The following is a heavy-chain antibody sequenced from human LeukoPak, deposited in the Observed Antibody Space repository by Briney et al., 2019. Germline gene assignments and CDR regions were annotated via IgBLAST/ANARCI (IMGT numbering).Heavy chain of an antibody. CDR3: ARGDSGDWSFDP. CDR2: ISGSGGST. J-gene: IGHJ5*02. V-gene: IGHV3-23*01. Sequence: GGSLRLSCAASGFTFSSYGMHWVRQAPGKGLEWVSAISGSGGSTYYADSVKGRFTISRDNSKNTLYLQMNSLRAEDTAVYYCARGDSGDWSFDPWDQGTLVTVSS. D-gene: IGHD6-19*01. CDR1: GFTFSSYG.